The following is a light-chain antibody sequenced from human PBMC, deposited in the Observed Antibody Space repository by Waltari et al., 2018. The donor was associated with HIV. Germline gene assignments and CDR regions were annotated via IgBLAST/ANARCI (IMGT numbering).Light chain of an antibody. J-gene: IGLJ3*02. CDR2: RNN. V-gene: IGLV1-47*01. Sequence: QSVLTHPPSASGTPGPRVTISCSGSSSNIGSNSVYWYQQLPGTTPKLLIYRNNQRPSGVPDRFSGSKSGTSASLAISGLRSEDEADYYCAAWDDSLSGWVFGGGTKLTVL. CDR3: AAWDDSLSGWV. CDR1: SSNIGSNS.